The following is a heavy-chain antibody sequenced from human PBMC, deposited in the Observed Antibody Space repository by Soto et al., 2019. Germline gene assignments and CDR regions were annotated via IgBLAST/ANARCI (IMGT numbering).Heavy chain of an antibody. Sequence: GGSLRLSCAASGFTFSSYDMHWVRQATGKGLEWVSAIGTAGDTYYPGSVKGRFTISRENAKNSLYLQMNSLRAEDTAVYYCARDYSSGYYYGMDVWGQGTTVTVSS. CDR1: GFTFSSYD. CDR2: IGTAGDT. V-gene: IGHV3-13*01. D-gene: IGHD6-6*01. J-gene: IGHJ6*02. CDR3: ARDYSSGYYYGMDV.